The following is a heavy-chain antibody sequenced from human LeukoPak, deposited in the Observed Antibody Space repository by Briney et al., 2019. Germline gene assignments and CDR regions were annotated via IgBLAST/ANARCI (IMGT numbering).Heavy chain of an antibody. D-gene: IGHD3-22*01. CDR3: AKAYYDSSGYYYDDAFDI. V-gene: IGHV3-23*01. CDR1: GFTFSSYA. CDR2: ISGSGGST. Sequence: PGGSLRLSCAASGFTFSSYAMSWVRRAPGKGLEWVSAISGSGGSTYYADSVKGRFTISRDNSKNTLYLQMNSLRAEDTAVYYCAKAYYDSSGYYYDDAFDIWGQGTMATVSS. J-gene: IGHJ3*02.